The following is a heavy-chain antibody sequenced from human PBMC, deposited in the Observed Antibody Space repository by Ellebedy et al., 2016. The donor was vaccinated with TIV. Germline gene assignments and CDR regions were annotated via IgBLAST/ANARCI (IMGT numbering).Heavy chain of an antibody. CDR2: INHSGST. D-gene: IGHD3-3*01. CDR3: ASTDHLESYYFDY. CDR1: GGSFSGYC. J-gene: IGHJ4*02. Sequence: MPSETLSLTCAVYGGSFSGYCWSWISQPPGKGLEWIGEINHSGSTNYNPSLKSRVTISVDTSKNQFSRKLSSVTAADTAVYYCASTDHLESYYFDYWGQGTLVTVSS. V-gene: IGHV4-34*01.